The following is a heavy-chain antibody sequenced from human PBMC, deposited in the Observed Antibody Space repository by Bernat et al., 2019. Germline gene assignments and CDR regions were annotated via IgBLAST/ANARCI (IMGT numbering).Heavy chain of an antibody. V-gene: IGHV3-15*01. J-gene: IGHJ4*02. D-gene: IGHD3-3*01. Sequence: EVQLVESGGGLVKPGGCLRLSCAASGFTFSNAWMSWVRQAPGKGLEWVGRIKSKTDGGTTDYAAPVKGRFTISRDDSKNTLYLQMNSLKTEDTAVYYCTTTSGYGGFDFWGGYPYQFDYWGQGTLVTVSS. CDR3: TTTSGYGGFDFWGGYPYQFDY. CDR1: GFTFSNAW. CDR2: IKSKTDGGTT.